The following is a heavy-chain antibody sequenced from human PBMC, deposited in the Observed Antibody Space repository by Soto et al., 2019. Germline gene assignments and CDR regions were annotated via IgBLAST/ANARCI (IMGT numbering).Heavy chain of an antibody. V-gene: IGHV4-31*03. CDR1: GGSISIGGYY. CDR2: IYYSGST. CDR3: ARVENYGDYLGYYYYMDV. D-gene: IGHD4-17*01. J-gene: IGHJ6*03. Sequence: SETLSLTSTFSGGSISIGGYYWGWIRQHPGKGLEWIGYIYYSGSTYYNPSLKSRVTISVDTSKNQFSLKLSSVTAADTAVYYCARVENYGDYLGYYYYMDVWGKGTTVTVPS.